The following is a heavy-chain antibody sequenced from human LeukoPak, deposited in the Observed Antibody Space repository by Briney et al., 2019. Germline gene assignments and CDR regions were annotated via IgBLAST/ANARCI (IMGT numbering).Heavy chain of an antibody. V-gene: IGHV1-69*13. CDR2: IIPIFGTA. CDR3: ASEKYYYYGSGSFSYFDY. D-gene: IGHD3-10*01. Sequence: SVKVSCKASGGTFSSYAISWVRQAPGQGLEWMGGIIPIFGTANYAQKFQGRVTITADESTSTAYMELSSLRSEDTAVYYCASEKYYYYGSGSFSYFDYWGQGTLATVSS. CDR1: GGTFSSYA. J-gene: IGHJ4*02.